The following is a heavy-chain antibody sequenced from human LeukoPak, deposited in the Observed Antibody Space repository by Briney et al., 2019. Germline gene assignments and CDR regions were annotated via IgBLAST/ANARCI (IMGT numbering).Heavy chain of an antibody. D-gene: IGHD3-3*01. V-gene: IGHV1-46*01. Sequence: ASVKVSCKASGYTFTSYYMDWVRQAPGRGLEWVGIINPICGSTSYAKKFHGRVTMTRDMSTSTVYMELSSLRSEDTAVYYCARDYDFWSGHPWGQGTLVTVSS. CDR3: ARDYDFWSGHP. CDR2: INPICGST. CDR1: GYTFTSYY. J-gene: IGHJ5*02.